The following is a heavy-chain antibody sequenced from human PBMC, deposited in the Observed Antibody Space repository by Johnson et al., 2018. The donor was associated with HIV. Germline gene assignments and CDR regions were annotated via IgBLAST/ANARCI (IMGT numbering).Heavy chain of an antibody. Sequence: GVVQPGRSLRLSCVVSGFTFSNYPMHWVRQAPGKGLEWVAVISYDGSNKYYADSVKGRFTISRDNSKNTLYLQMNSLRAEDTAVYYCARGYCGGDCFSWSALSGPFDIWGQGTMVTVSS. CDR1: GFTFSNYP. V-gene: IGHV3-30*04. CDR3: ARGYCGGDCFSWSALSGPFDI. D-gene: IGHD2-21*01. CDR2: ISYDGSNK. J-gene: IGHJ3*02.